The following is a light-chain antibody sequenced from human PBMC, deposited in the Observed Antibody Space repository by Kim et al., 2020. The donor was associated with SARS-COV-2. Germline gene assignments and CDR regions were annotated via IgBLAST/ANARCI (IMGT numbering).Light chain of an antibody. CDR2: GAS. V-gene: IGKV1-39*01. CDR3: QQTFSTQYS. CDR1: QSVSIN. J-gene: IGKJ2*03. Sequence: SASVGDRVTITCRATQSVSINLNWYQQRPGKAPRLLIYGASTLQSGVPSRFSGSGSGTVFTLTISSLQPEDFAIYYCQQTFSTQYSFGQGTKLEI.